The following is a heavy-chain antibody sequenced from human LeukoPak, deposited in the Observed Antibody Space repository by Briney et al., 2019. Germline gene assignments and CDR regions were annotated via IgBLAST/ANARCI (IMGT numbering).Heavy chain of an antibody. Sequence: GGSLRLSCAASGFTFSSYAMTWVRQAPGKGLEWVSAIKSGGDSTYYADSVKGRFTISRDNSKNTLYLQMNSLRAEDTAVYYCAKVTITMIVDSYYFDYWGQGTLVTVSS. CDR2: IKSGGDST. CDR3: AKVTITMIVDSYYFDY. D-gene: IGHD3-22*01. CDR1: GFTFSSYA. J-gene: IGHJ4*02. V-gene: IGHV3-23*01.